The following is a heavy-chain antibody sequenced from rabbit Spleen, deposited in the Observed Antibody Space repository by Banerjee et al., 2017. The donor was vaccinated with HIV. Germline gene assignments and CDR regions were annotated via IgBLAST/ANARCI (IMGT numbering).Heavy chain of an antibody. V-gene: IGHV1S45*01. Sequence: QEQLVESGGDLVQPEGSLTLTCTTSGFSFSSSYWICWVRQAPGKGLEWIGCINTGSGNTVYASWAKGRFTISKTSSTVDLKMTSLTAADTATYFCARGSGWNGDGYGSLWGPGTLVTVS. CDR3: ARGSGWNGDGYGSL. CDR1: GFSFSSSYW. CDR2: INTGSGNT. J-gene: IGHJ4*01. D-gene: IGHD6-1*01.